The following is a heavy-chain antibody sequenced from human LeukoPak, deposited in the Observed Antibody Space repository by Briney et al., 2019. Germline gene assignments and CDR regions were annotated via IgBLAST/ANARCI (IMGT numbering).Heavy chain of an antibody. CDR3: ARGGTLDV. Sequence: GGSLRLSCTASGSIFSSFAFHWVRLAPGKGLEWVAVISYDGTNKYYADSVKDRFTISRENSNNTMYLEIDSLRVEDTAVYYCARGGTLDVWGPGATVTVSS. CDR2: ISYDGTNK. D-gene: IGHD1-1*01. J-gene: IGHJ6*02. CDR1: GSIFSSFA. V-gene: IGHV3-30*04.